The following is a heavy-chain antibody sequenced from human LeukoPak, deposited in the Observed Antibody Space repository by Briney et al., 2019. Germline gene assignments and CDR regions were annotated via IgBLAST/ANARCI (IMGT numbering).Heavy chain of an antibody. CDR1: RYTLTELS. D-gene: IGHD3-3*01. Sequence: ASVKVSCKVSRYTLTELSMHWVRQAPGKGLEWMGGFDPEDGETIYAQKFQGRVTMTEDTSTDTAYMELSSLRSEDTAVYYCATYREWPKEYDAFDIWGQGTMVTVSS. J-gene: IGHJ3*02. CDR3: ATYREWPKEYDAFDI. V-gene: IGHV1-24*01. CDR2: FDPEDGET.